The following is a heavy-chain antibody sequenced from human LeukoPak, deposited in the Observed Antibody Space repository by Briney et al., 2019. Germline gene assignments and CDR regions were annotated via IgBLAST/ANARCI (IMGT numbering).Heavy chain of an antibody. D-gene: IGHD3-10*01. CDR2: IYYSGST. Sequence: SETLSLTCTVSGGSVSSSSYYWGWIRQPPMKGLEWIGSIYYSGSTEYNLSLKSRVTISVDTSRNQFSLKLGSVTAADTAVYYCARHQSYGSGTYYAPSDNWGQGILVTVSS. CDR3: ARHQSYGSGTYYAPSDN. V-gene: IGHV4-39*01. J-gene: IGHJ4*02. CDR1: GGSVSSSSYY.